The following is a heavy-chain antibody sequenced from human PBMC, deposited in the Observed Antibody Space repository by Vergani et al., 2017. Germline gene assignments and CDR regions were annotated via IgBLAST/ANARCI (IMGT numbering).Heavy chain of an antibody. CDR1: GGYISSGGYY. V-gene: IGHV4-31*03. CDR2: IYYLWST. Sequence: QVQLQESGPGLVKPSQPLSLTCTVSGGYISSGGYYWIWIRQHPGKGLEWIGYIYYLWSTYYNPSLKSRVTITVDTSKNQFSLKLSSVTAADTAVYYLARGSPGVLQGSIDAFYIWGQGTMVTVAS. CDR3: ARGSPGVLQGSIDAFYI. J-gene: IGHJ3*02. D-gene: IGHD3-10*01.